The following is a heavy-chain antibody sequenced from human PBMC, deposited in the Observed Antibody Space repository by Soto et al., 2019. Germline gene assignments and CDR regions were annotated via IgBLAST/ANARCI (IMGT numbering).Heavy chain of an antibody. CDR3: ARRTSSGWYGYYYYRMDV. J-gene: IGHJ6*02. Sequence: NLSLTCAVSGGSISSGGYSWSLSRHAPVTGLDCIGYIYHSGSTYYNPSLNSRVTISVDRSKNQFSLKLSSVTAADTAVYYCARRTSSGWYGYYYYRMDVWAQATTVTASS. V-gene: IGHV4-30-2*01. CDR1: GGSISSGGYS. CDR2: IYHSGST. D-gene: IGHD6-19*01.